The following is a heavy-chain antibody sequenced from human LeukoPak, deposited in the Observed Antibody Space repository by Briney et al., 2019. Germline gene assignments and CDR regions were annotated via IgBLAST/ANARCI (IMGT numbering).Heavy chain of an antibody. J-gene: IGHJ4*02. CDR3: ARISSDSISYCDH. CDR1: GFTFSSYW. CDR2: INSEGSTI. D-gene: IGHD3-22*01. V-gene: IGHV3-74*01. Sequence: QSGGSLRLSCAASGFTFSSYWMHWVRQAPGKGLVWVSRINSEGSTISYADSVKGRFTISRDNAKNTLFLQMNSLRAEDTAVYYCARISSDSISYCDHWGQGTLVTVSS.